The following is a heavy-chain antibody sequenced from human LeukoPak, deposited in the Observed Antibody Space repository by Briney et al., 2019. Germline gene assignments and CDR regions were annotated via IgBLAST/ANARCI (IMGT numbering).Heavy chain of an antibody. J-gene: IGHJ3*02. CDR2: ISWNSGSI. CDR3: AGYRQPDDAFDI. CDR1: GFTFDDYA. V-gene: IGHV3-9*01. D-gene: IGHD5-18*01. Sequence: GRSLRLSCAASGFTFDDYAMHRVRQAPGKGLEWVSGISWNSGSIGYADSVKGRFTISRDNAKNSLYLQMNSLRAEDTALYYCAGYRQPDDAFDIWGQGTMVTVSS.